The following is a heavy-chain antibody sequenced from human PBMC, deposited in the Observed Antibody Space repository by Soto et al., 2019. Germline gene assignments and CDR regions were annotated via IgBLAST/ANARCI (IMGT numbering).Heavy chain of an antibody. CDR1: GFTFSSYS. CDR3: ARDERYCSGGSCYYFDY. J-gene: IGHJ4*02. D-gene: IGHD2-15*01. V-gene: IGHV3-21*01. Sequence: LKLSCAASGFTFSSYSMNWVRQAPGKGLEWVSSISSSSSYIYYADSVKGRFTISRDNAKNSLYLQMNSLRAEDTAVYYCARDERYCSGGSCYYFDYWGQGTLVTVSS. CDR2: ISSSSSYI.